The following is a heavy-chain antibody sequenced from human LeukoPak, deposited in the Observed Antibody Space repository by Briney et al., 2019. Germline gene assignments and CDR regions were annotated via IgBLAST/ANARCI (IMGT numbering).Heavy chain of an antibody. D-gene: IGHD6-19*01. CDR2: IYHSGTT. V-gene: IGHV4-59*04. J-gene: IGHJ5*02. CDR1: GGSISSYY. CDR3: ARGQARLAWFDP. Sequence: SETLSLTCTVSGGSISSYYWSWIRQPPGKGLEWIGTIYHSGTTYYNPSLKSRVTMSVDTSKNQFSLRLRSVTAADTAVYYCARGQARLAWFDPWGQGTLVTVSS.